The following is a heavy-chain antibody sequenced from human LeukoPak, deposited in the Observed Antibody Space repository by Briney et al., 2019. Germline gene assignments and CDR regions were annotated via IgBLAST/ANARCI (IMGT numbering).Heavy chain of an antibody. J-gene: IGHJ4*02. CDR2: IYTGGTT. D-gene: IGHD6-13*01. CDR1: GFIVSNNY. V-gene: IGHV3-53*01. Sequence: PGGSLRLSCAASGFIVSNNYMSWVRQAPGKRLEWVSVIYTGGTTHHADSVKGRFTISRDTPKNTVYLQMNSLRAEDTAVYYCARDLGKAENNWGRGTLVTVSS. CDR3: ARDLGKAENN.